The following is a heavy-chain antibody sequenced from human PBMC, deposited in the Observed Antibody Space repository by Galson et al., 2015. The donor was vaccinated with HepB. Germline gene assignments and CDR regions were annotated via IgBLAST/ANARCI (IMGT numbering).Heavy chain of an antibody. CDR3: TMQTDYGDYYYYGMDV. J-gene: IGHJ6*02. CDR1: GFTFSGSA. Sequence: SLRLSCAASGFTFSGSAMHWVRQASGKGLEWVGRIRSKANSYATAYAASVKGRFTISRDDSKNTAYLQMNSLKTEDTAVYYCTMQTDYGDYYYYGMDVWGQGTTVTVSS. D-gene: IGHD4-17*01. CDR2: IRSKANSYAT. V-gene: IGHV3-73*01.